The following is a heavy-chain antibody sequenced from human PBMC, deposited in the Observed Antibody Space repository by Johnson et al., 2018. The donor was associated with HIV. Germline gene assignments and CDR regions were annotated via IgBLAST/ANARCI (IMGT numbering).Heavy chain of an antibody. V-gene: IGHV3-48*04. J-gene: IGHJ3*02. CDR3: AKRMYYYASGSPWVDAFDI. D-gene: IGHD3-10*01. CDR1: GFTFDDYG. CDR2: ISGSSSAI. Sequence: VQLVESGGGVVRPGGSLRLSYAASGFTFDDYGMSWVRQAPGKGLEWVSSISGSSSAIYYADSVKGRFTISRDNARTSLYLQMNSLRAEDTALYYCAKRMYYYASGSPWVDAFDIWGQGTMVTVSS.